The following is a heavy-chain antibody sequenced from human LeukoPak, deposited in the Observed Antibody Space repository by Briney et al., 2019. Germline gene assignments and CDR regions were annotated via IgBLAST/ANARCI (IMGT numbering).Heavy chain of an antibody. Sequence: ASVKVSCKASGYTFTGYYMHWVRQAPGQGPEWMGWINPNSGGTNYAQKFQGRVTMTRDTSISTAYMELSRLRSDDTAVYYCAMDMRTVAGTSFDYWGQGTLVTVSS. CDR2: INPNSGGT. J-gene: IGHJ4*02. V-gene: IGHV1-2*02. CDR3: AMDMRTVAGTSFDY. CDR1: GYTFTGYY. D-gene: IGHD6-19*01.